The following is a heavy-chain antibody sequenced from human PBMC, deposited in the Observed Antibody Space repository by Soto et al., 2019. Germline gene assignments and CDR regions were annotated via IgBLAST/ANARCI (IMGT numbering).Heavy chain of an antibody. CDR2: ISAHNGDK. Sequence: QIQMVQSGGEVKKPGASVKVSCKASGYAFSDYGISWVRQAPGQGPEWMGWISAHNGDKNYAQRFQGRLIMTTDTPTSTAYMELRSLRSDDTAVYYCVRDCLHYDVLTGSYSDCFDPWGQGTRVIVSS. CDR1: GYAFSDYG. V-gene: IGHV1-18*01. D-gene: IGHD3-9*01. J-gene: IGHJ5*02. CDR3: VRDCLHYDVLTGSYSDCFDP.